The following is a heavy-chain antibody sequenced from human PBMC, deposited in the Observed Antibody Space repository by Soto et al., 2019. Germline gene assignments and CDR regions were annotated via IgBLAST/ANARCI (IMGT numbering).Heavy chain of an antibody. Sequence: SQTLSLTCAISGDSVSSNSAAWNWIRQSPSRGLEWLGRTYYRSKWYNDYAVSVKSRITINPDKSKNQFSLQLNSVTPEDTAVYYCARDRTYITMVRGVGMDVWGQGTTVTVSS. CDR2: TYYRSKWYN. V-gene: IGHV6-1*01. J-gene: IGHJ6*02. D-gene: IGHD3-10*01. CDR1: GDSVSSNSAA. CDR3: ARDRTYITMVRGVGMDV.